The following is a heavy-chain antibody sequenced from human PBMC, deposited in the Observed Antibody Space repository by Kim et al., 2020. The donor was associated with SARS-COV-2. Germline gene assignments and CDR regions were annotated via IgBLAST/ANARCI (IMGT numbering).Heavy chain of an antibody. J-gene: IGHJ6*02. Sequence: SETLSLTCTVSGGSISSGDYYWSWIRQPPGKGLEWIGYIYYSGSTYYNPSLKSRVTISVDTSKNQFSLKLSSVTAADTAVYYCARGDFWSGYYSIYYYYGMDVWGQGTTVTVSS. CDR3: ARGDFWSGYYSIYYYYGMDV. V-gene: IGHV4-30-4*01. CDR1: GGSISSGDYY. CDR2: IYYSGST. D-gene: IGHD3-3*01.